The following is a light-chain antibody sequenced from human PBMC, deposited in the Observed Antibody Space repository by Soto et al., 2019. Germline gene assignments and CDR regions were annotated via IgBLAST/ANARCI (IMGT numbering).Light chain of an antibody. CDR3: QHYNTSPWT. CDR1: QSISSW. V-gene: IGKV1-5*03. CDR2: KAS. J-gene: IGKJ1*01. Sequence: DIQMTQSPSILSASVGGRCTITCRAIQSISSWLAWYQQKAGKAPNLLIYKASHLENGVPSRFSGSGSGTEFTLTISSLQPGDFESYYCQHYNTSPWTFGQGTKVEIK.